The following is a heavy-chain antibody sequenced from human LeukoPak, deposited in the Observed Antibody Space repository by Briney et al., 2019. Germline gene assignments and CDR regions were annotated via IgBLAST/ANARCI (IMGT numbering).Heavy chain of an antibody. D-gene: IGHD2-2*02. CDR3: ARLGYCSSTSCYRGAFDI. CDR1: GGSISSGDYY. CDR2: IYYSGST. Sequence: SETLSLTCTVSGGSISSGDYYWSWIRQPPGKGLEWIGYIYYSGSTNYNPSLKSRVTISVDTSKNQFSLKLSSVTAADTAVYYCARLGYCSSTSCYRGAFDIWGQGTMVTVSS. J-gene: IGHJ3*02. V-gene: IGHV4-30-4*01.